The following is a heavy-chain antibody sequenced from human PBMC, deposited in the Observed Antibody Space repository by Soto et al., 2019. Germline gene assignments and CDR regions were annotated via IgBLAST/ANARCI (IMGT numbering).Heavy chain of an antibody. CDR2: ISGTGDSS. V-gene: IGHV3-23*01. Sequence: EVQLLESGGGLVQPGGSLRLSCAASGFTFGSYAMSWVRQAPGKGLEWVSLISGTGDSSEYANSVKGRFTISRDYSKTTVFLQMNSLRAEDTAVYFCARVGMTAPQPPYLDLWGRGTLITVSS. CDR1: GFTFGSYA. CDR3: ARVGMTAPQPPYLDL. D-gene: IGHD2-21*02. J-gene: IGHJ2*01.